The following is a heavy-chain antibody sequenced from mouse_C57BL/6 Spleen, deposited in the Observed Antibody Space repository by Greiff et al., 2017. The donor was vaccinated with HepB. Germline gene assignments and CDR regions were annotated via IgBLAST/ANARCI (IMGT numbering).Heavy chain of an antibody. CDR3: ARGRYYGSSPWYFDV. Sequence: VQLQQSGAELVRPGASVKLSCKASGYTFTDYYINWVKQRPGQGLEWIARIYPGSGNTYYNEKFKGKATLTAEKSSSTAYMQRSSLTSEDSAVYFCARGRYYGSSPWYFDVWGTGTTVNVSS. D-gene: IGHD1-1*01. CDR2: IYPGSGNT. J-gene: IGHJ1*03. V-gene: IGHV1-76*01. CDR1: GYTFTDYY.